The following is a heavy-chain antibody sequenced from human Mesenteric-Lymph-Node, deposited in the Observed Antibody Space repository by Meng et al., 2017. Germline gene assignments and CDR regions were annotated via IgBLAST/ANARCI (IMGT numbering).Heavy chain of an antibody. J-gene: IGHJ4*02. Sequence: EVQLVESGGGLVQPGVSLRLSCAASGFTFSSYWMHWVRQAPGKGLVWVSRINSDATTTNYADSVKGRFTISRDNVKNTLYMQMNSLRAEDTAVYYCARDLHWWGQGTLVTVSS. CDR3: ARDLHW. D-gene: IGHD1-1*01. CDR1: GFTFSSYW. CDR2: INSDATTT. V-gene: IGHV3-74*01.